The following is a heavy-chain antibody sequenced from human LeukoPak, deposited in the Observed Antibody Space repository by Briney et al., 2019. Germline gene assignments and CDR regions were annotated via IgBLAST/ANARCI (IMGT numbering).Heavy chain of an antibody. CDR2: LNQDGSEE. CDR3: AGGQGWHFHL. D-gene: IGHD2-15*01. V-gene: IGHV3-7*01. CDR1: GVTFTSLW. Sequence: PGGSLRPSCAASGVTFTSLWMTWFRQAPGKGLEWVADLNQDGSEEHYVASVKGRFTISRDSTSLYLQMNSLRAEDTAVYYCAGGQGWHFHLWGRGTLITVSS. J-gene: IGHJ2*01.